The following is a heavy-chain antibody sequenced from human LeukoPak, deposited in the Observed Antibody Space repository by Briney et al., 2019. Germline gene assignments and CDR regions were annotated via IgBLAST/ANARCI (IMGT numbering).Heavy chain of an antibody. CDR3: ARVGYYYDSSGYLFDY. CDR1: GFTFSGYS. Sequence: GGSLRLSCAASGFTFSGYSMNWVRQAPGKGLEWVSSISSSSSYIYYADSVKGRFTISRDNAKNSLYLQMNSLRAEDTAVYYCARVGYYYDSSGYLFDYWGQGTLVTVSS. CDR2: ISSSSSYI. V-gene: IGHV3-21*01. D-gene: IGHD3-22*01. J-gene: IGHJ4*02.